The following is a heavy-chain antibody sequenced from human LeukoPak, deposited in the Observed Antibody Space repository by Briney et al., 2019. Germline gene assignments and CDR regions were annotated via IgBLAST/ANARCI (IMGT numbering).Heavy chain of an antibody. CDR2: ISYDGSNK. J-gene: IGHJ4*02. Sequence: GGSLRLSCAASGFTFSSYGMHWVRQAPGKGLEGVAVISYDGSNKYYADSVKGRFTISRDNSKNTLYLQMNSLRAEDTAVYYCARGSQSTWGFFAYWGQGTRVTVSS. V-gene: IGHV3-30*03. CDR3: ARGSQSTWGFFAY. CDR1: GFTFSSYG. D-gene: IGHD1-1*01.